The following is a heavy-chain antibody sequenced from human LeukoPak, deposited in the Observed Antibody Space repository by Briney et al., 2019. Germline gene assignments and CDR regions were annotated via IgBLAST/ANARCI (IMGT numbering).Heavy chain of an antibody. CDR1: GFTSTDFY. Sequence: GGSLRLSCVASGFTSTDFYMRWVRQAPGEGLEWGSYISSGGSYTNYADSVKGRVTISRENAKNTLYLQMNSLRVEDTAVYYYATGEVDSSSIDYWGQGTLVTVSS. J-gene: IGHJ4*02. D-gene: IGHD6-6*01. CDR3: ATGEVDSSSIDY. V-gene: IGHV3-11*06. CDR2: ISSGGSYT.